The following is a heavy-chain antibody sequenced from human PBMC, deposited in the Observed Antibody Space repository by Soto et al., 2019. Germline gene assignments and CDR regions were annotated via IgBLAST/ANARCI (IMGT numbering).Heavy chain of an antibody. Sequence: EVQLVESGGGVVQPGGSLRLSCATSGFTFSRYWMTWVRQVPGKGLEWVANINQDGTEKYYLASVKGRFTISRDNAKDSLDLQMIALSADDTGVYYCAKAPDGSGREYYCDYWGQGTLVTVSS. V-gene: IGHV3-7*01. CDR1: GFTFSRYW. J-gene: IGHJ4*02. D-gene: IGHD3-10*01. CDR3: AKAPDGSGREYYCDY. CDR2: INQDGTEK.